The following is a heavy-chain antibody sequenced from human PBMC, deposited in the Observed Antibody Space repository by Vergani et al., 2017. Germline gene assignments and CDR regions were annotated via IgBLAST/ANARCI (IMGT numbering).Heavy chain of an antibody. J-gene: IGHJ4*02. CDR2: INPNSGGT. CDR3: ARDRGPSSGWYDGINVDY. CDR1: GYTFTGYY. V-gene: IGHV1-2*02. D-gene: IGHD6-19*01. Sequence: QVQLVQSGAEVKKPGASVKVSCKASGYTFTGYYMHWVRQAPGQGLEWMGWINPNSGGTNYAQKFQGRVTMTRDTSISTAYMELSRLRSDVTAVYYCARDRGPSSGWYDGINVDYWGQGTLVTVSS.